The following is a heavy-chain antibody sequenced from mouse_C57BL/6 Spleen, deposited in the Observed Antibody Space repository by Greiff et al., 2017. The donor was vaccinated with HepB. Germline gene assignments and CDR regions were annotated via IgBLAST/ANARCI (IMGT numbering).Heavy chain of an antibody. CDR2: IDPSDSYT. D-gene: IGHD4-1*01. V-gene: IGHV1-50*01. Sequence: VQLQQPGAELVKPGASVKLSCKASGYTFTSYWMQWVKQRPGQGLEWIGEIDPSDSYTNYNQKFKGKATLTVDTSSSTAYMQLSSLTSEDSAVYYCASGSGTGDYWGQGTTLTVSS. J-gene: IGHJ2*01. CDR3: ASGSGTGDY. CDR1: GYTFTSYW.